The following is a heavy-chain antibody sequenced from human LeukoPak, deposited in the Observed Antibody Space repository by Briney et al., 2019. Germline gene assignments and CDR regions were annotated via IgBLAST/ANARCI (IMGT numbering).Heavy chain of an antibody. CDR2: ISRGDSPT. V-gene: IGHV3-11*01. Sequence: PGGSLRLSCAASVFTFSDFYMGWIRQAPGKGLKWVAYISRGDSPTYHADSVRGRFTISRDNAKNLLYLQMNSLRVDDTAVYYCARLGAGLGSWGQGTLVTVSS. CDR3: ARLGAGLGS. D-gene: IGHD4/OR15-4a*01. CDR1: VFTFSDFY. J-gene: IGHJ4*02.